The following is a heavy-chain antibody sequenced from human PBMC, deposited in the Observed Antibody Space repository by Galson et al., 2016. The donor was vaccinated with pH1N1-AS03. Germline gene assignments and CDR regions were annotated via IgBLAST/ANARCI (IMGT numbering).Heavy chain of an antibody. V-gene: IGHV3-48*03. CDR1: GFTFRSNG. CDR3: VRTCLTNSFDF. J-gene: IGHJ3*01. Sequence: SLRLSCAASGFTFRSNGMSWVRQARGKGLEWVAFVNTRGDTIHYADSLKGRFTIPRDNAKNGLYLQMNSLRAEDSGLYYCVRTCLTNSFDFWGQGTLVTVSS. CDR2: VNTRGDTI. D-gene: IGHD3-9*01.